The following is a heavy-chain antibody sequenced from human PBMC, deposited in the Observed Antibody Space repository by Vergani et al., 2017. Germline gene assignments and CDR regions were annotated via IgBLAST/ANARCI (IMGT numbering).Heavy chain of an antibody. V-gene: IGHV3-23*01. J-gene: IGHJ6*02. CDR1: GFTFSNYH. D-gene: IGHD5-12*01. CDR2: ISGSGGST. CDR3: AKANPRNSGYDYLYYYHAMDV. Sequence: EVQMLESGGGLVQPGGSRRLSCVASGFTFSNYHMNWFRQSPGKGLEWVSGISGSGGSTYYAGSVKGRFTISRDSSKNTLYLQMNSLSAGDTAVYYCAKANPRNSGYDYLYYYHAMDVWGQGTTVTVSS.